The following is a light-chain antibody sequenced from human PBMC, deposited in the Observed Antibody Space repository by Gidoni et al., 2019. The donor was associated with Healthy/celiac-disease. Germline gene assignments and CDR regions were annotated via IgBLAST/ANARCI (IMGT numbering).Light chain of an antibody. CDR3: QQYNNWPPYT. V-gene: IGKV3-15*01. Sequence: EIVLTQSPATLSVSPGERATPSCRANQIVSSNLAWYQQKPGQAPRLLIYGASTRATGIPARFSGSGSGTEFTLTISSLQSEDFAVYYCQQYNNWPPYTFGQGTKLEIK. J-gene: IGKJ2*01. CDR1: QIVSSN. CDR2: GAS.